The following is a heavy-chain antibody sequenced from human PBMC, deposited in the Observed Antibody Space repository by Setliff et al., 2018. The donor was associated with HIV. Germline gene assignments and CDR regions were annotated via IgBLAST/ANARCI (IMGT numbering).Heavy chain of an antibody. CDR3: ARGLGRGSGTYYYPPGY. D-gene: IGHD3-10*01. V-gene: IGHV4-34*01. Sequence: ETLSLTCAFNGGSFSGYYWMWIRQSPGEGLEWIGEINHSGNTNYNPSLKSRVTMSGDTSKNQFSLNLTSVTAADTAVYFCARGLGRGSGTYYYPPGYWGPGTLVTVSS. CDR1: GGSFSGYY. CDR2: INHSGNT. J-gene: IGHJ4*02.